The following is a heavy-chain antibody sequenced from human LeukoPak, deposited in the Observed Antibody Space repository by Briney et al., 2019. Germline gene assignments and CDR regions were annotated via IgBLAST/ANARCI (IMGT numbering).Heavy chain of an antibody. CDR3: ARDQTKLGANDNWFAP. J-gene: IGHJ5*02. CDR1: GASMSTYY. V-gene: IGHV4-4*07. CDR2: IYTSGST. D-gene: IGHD1-26*01. Sequence: SETLSLTCTVSGASMSTYYWSWIRQPAGKGLEWIGRIYTSGSTSYNPSLESRVTMSVDTSKNQLSLKLTSVTAADTAVYFCARDQTKLGANDNWFAPWGQGTLVTVSS.